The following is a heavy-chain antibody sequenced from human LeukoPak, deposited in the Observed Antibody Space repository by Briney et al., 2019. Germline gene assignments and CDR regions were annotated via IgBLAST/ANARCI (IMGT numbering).Heavy chain of an antibody. J-gene: IGHJ4*02. CDR3: AKDQSSHKPSEPIAVAENDY. V-gene: IGHV3-23*01. CDR2: ISSSGGTT. Sequence: GGSLRLSCTASGFTFSTYGVNWVRQAPGKGLEWFSAISSSGGTTYYADSVKGRFSISRDNSKNTPYLRMNRLRPEDTPIYYCAKDQSSHKPSEPIAVAENDYWGQGTLITVSS. CDR1: GFTFSTYG. D-gene: IGHD6-19*01.